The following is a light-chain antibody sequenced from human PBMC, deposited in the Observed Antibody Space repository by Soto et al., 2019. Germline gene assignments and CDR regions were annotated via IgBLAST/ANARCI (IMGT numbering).Light chain of an antibody. CDR1: SSNIGSNY. CDR2: DDN. Sequence: QSVLTQPPSASGTTGQRVTTSCSGSSSNIGSNYVYWYQQLPGTAPKLLVFDDNQRPSGVPDRFSDSKSGTSASLAISGLRSEDEADYYCAAWDNSLSGRVFGGGTQLTVL. V-gene: IGLV1-47*02. J-gene: IGLJ3*02. CDR3: AAWDNSLSGRV.